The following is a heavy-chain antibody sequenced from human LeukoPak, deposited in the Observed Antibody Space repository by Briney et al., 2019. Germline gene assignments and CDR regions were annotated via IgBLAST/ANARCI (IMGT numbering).Heavy chain of an antibody. CDR1: GGTFSSYA. V-gene: IGHV1-69*05. CDR2: IIPIFGTA. Sequence: ASVKVSCKASGGTFSSYAINWVRQAPRQGLEWMGGIIPIFGTANYAQTFQGRLTITTDESTSTPYMELSSLRAEDTAVYYCAGSGYPYCSSASCEGWFDPWGQGTLVTVSS. J-gene: IGHJ5*02. D-gene: IGHD2-2*01. CDR3: AGSGYPYCSSASCEGWFDP.